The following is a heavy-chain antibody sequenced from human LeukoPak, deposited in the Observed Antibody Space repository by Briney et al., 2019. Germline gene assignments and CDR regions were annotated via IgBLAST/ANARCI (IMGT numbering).Heavy chain of an antibody. CDR2: IIPIFGTA. D-gene: IGHD6-13*01. Sequence: SVKVSCKASGGTFSSYAISWVRQAPGQGLEWMGGIIPIFGTANYAQKFRGRVTITADESTSTAYMELSSLRSEDTAVYYCARVAPSSWPLDYWGQGTLVTVSS. CDR3: ARVAPSSWPLDY. CDR1: GGTFSSYA. V-gene: IGHV1-69*13. J-gene: IGHJ4*02.